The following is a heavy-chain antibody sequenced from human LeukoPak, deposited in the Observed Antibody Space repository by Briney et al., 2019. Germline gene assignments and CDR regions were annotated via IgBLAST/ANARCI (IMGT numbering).Heavy chain of an antibody. CDR3: ARVMGNYASDY. J-gene: IGHJ4*02. Sequence: GGSLRLSCAAFGFTLDDYAMHWVRQAPGKGLEWVSLISGDGGSTYYADSVKGRFTISRDNAKNSPYLQMSSLRAEDAAIYYCARVMGNYASDYWGQGALVTVSS. D-gene: IGHD1-7*01. V-gene: IGHV3-43*02. CDR2: ISGDGGST. CDR1: GFTLDDYA.